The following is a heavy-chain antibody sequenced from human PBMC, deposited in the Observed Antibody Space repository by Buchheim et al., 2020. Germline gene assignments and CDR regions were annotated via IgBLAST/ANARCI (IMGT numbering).Heavy chain of an antibody. CDR2: IYYSASA. V-gene: IGHV4-59*01. J-gene: IGHJ5*02. Sequence: QVQLQESGPGLVKPSETLSLTCTVSGGFINTYYWSWIRQPPGKGLEWLGYIYYSASANYNPSLRSRITISVDTSKNQISLKLNSVTAADMAVYYCARAGYRGWFDPWGPGTL. CDR1: GGFINTYY. CDR3: ARAGYRGWFDP. D-gene: IGHD2-15*01.